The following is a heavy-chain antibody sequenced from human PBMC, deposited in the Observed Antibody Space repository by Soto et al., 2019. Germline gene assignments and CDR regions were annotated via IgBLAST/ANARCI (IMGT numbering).Heavy chain of an antibody. V-gene: IGHV1-8*01. Sequence: QVQLVQSGAEVKKPGASVKVSCKASGYTFTSYDINWVRQATGQGLEWMGWMNPNSGNTGYAQKFQGRVTMARNTSISTAYRELSSLRSEDTAGDYCAREQSSSWRFDYWGQGTLVTVSS. CDR2: MNPNSGNT. CDR1: GYTFTSYD. D-gene: IGHD6-13*01. J-gene: IGHJ4*02. CDR3: AREQSSSWRFDY.